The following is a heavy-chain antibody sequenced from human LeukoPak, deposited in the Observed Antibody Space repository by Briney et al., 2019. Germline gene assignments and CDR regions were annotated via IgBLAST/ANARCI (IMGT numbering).Heavy chain of an antibody. V-gene: IGHV3-49*03. CDR2: IRSKAYGGTT. D-gene: IGHD3/OR15-3a*01. J-gene: IGHJ4*02. CDR1: GFTFSRYY. CDR3: TRGDWAPDY. Sequence: SLRLSCAASGFTFSRYYMSWIRQAPGKGLEWVGFIRSKAYGGTTEYAASVKGRFTNSRDDSKSIAYLQMNSLKTEDTAVYYCTRGDWAPDYWGQGTLVTVSS.